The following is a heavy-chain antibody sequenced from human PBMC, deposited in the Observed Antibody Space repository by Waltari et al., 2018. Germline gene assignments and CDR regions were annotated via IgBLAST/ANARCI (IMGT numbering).Heavy chain of an antibody. D-gene: IGHD3-22*01. V-gene: IGHV4-34*01. Sequence: QVQLQQWGAGLLKPSETLSLTCAVYGGSFSGYYWSWIRTPPGKGLEWIGEINHSGSTNYNPSLKSRVTISVDTSKNQFSLKLSSVTAADTAVYYCARRQYYYDSSGPTPYDYWGQGTLVTVSS. J-gene: IGHJ4*02. CDR2: INHSGST. CDR1: GGSFSGYY. CDR3: ARRQYYYDSSGPTPYDY.